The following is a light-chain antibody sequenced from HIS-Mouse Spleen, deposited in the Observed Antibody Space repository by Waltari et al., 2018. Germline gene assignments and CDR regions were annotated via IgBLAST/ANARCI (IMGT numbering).Light chain of an antibody. J-gene: IGKJ1*01. CDR3: QQYNIWAPWT. V-gene: IGKV3-15*01. CDR2: GAS. CDR1: QSVGSN. Sequence: EIVMTQSPATLSVSPGERATLSCRASQSVGSNLAWYQQNPGQPPRLLIHGASTRATGIPARFSGGWSGTEFTLTISSMQSEDFAVYYCQQYNIWAPWTFGQGTKVEIK.